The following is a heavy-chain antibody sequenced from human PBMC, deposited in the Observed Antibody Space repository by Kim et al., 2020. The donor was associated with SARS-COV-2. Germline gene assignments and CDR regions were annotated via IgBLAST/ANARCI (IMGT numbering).Heavy chain of an antibody. CDR3: AREYSSSWYWVGY. J-gene: IGHJ4*02. CDR1: RFTFSSYS. CDR2: ISSSSSYI. D-gene: IGHD6-13*01. V-gene: IGHV3-21*01. Sequence: GGSLRLSCAASRFTFSSYSMNWVRQAPGKGLEWVSSISSSSSYIYYADSVKGRFTISRDNAKNSLYLQMNSLRAEDTAVYYCAREYSSSWYWVGYWGQGTLVTVSS.